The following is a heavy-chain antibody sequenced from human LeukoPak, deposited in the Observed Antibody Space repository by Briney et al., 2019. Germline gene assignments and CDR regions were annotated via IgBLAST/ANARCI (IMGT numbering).Heavy chain of an antibody. V-gene: IGHV3-20*04. Sequence: GGSLRLSCAASGFTFDDYGMSWVRQVPGKGLEWVSGINWNGSGAGYADSVKGRFTISRDNAKNSLYLQMNSLKAEDTALFYCARYLRKLYGGGGDYYFYMDVWGKGTTVTVSS. J-gene: IGHJ6*03. CDR3: ARYLRKLYGGGGDYYFYMDV. CDR1: GFTFDDYG. CDR2: INWNGSGA. D-gene: IGHD4-17*01.